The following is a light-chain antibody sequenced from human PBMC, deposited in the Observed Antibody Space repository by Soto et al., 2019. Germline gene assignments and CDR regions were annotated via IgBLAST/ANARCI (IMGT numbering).Light chain of an antibody. CDR1: QSVSSSY. V-gene: IGKV3-20*01. CDR3: QPYGSSPPTWR. Sequence: IVLSQSLGTVSLSPGERATLSYRASQSVSSSYFAWYQQKPGQAPRLLIYGASNRATGIPDRFSGGGTATDFTLTISRLEPEDFAVYYCQPYGSSPPTWRFGQGANVDIK. J-gene: IGKJ1*01. CDR2: GAS.